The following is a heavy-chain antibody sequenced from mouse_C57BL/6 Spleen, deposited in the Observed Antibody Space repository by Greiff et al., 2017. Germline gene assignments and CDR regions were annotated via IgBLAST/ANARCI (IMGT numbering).Heavy chain of an antibody. CDR2: IYPRGGST. D-gene: IGHD2-3*01. J-gene: IGHJ3*01. V-gene: IGHV1-85*01. CDR3: ARSGLYDGYAWFAY. CDR1: GYTFTSYD. Sequence: VQLQQSGPELVKPGASVKLSCKASGYTFTSYDINWVKQRPGQGLEWIGWIYPRGGSTKYNEKLKGKATLTVDTSSSTAYMELHSLTSEDSAVFFCARSGLYDGYAWFAYWGQGTLVTVSA.